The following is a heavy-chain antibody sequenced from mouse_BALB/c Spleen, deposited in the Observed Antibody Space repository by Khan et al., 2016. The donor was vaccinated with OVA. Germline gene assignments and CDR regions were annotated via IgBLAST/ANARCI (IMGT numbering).Heavy chain of an antibody. Sequence: QVQLKQSGPGLVAPSQSLSITCTVSGFSLTDYGVGWIRQPPGKGLEWLGVIWGGGTTHYNSALKSRLSISKDNSKSQVFLKMNSLQTDDTAMYYVAKLLWSHYYAMDYWGQGTSVTVSS. CDR2: IWGGGTT. CDR3: AKLLWSHYYAMDY. J-gene: IGHJ4*01. V-gene: IGHV2-6-5*01. CDR1: GFSLTDYG. D-gene: IGHD1-1*02.